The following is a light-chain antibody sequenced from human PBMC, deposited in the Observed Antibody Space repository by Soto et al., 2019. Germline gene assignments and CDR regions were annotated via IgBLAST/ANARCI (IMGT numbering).Light chain of an antibody. J-gene: IGKJ4*01. CDR2: DAT. Sequence: EVVMTQSPATLSVSPGERATLSCKASQSVRNNLVWYLQKPGQAPRPIIYDATTRATGIPVRFSDSGSGTEFTLTISSLQSEDVGVYYCQQYDNWPPKTFGGGTKVDIK. CDR3: QQYDNWPPKT. CDR1: QSVRNN. V-gene: IGKV3-15*01.